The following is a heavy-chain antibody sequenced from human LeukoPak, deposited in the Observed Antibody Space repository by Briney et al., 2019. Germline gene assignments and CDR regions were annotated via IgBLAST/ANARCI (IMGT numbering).Heavy chain of an antibody. CDR2: INHSGST. CDR1: GGSFSGYY. V-gene: IGHV4-34*01. CDR3: ARDSSSYGMDV. Sequence: SETLSLTCAACGGSFSGYYWSWIRQPPGKGLEWIGEINHSGSTNYNPSLKSRVTISVDTSKNQFSLKLSSVTAADTAVYYCARDSSSYGMDVWGQGTTVTVSS. J-gene: IGHJ6*02. D-gene: IGHD2-21*01.